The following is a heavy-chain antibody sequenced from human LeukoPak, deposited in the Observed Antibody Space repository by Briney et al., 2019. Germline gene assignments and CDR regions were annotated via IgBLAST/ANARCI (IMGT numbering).Heavy chain of an antibody. V-gene: IGHV4-39*07. CDR2: IYYSGST. Sequence: SETLSLTCTVSGGSISSSNYFWGWIRQAPGKGLEWIGSIYYSGSTYYNPSLKSRVTISVDTSKNQFSLKLSSVTAADTAVYYCARGTPRIQLWVPPYFDYWGQGTLVTVSS. D-gene: IGHD5-18*01. J-gene: IGHJ4*02. CDR1: GGSISSSNYF. CDR3: ARGTPRIQLWVPPYFDY.